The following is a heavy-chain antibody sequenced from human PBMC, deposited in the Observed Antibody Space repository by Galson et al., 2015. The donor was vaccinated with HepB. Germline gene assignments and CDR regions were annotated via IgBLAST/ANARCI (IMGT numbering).Heavy chain of an antibody. D-gene: IGHD2/OR15-2a*01. CDR3: ARDVTVLLVGSFDI. V-gene: IGHV3-7*01. Sequence: SLRLSCAASGFTFSRYWMNWVRQAPGKGLEWVANIKQDASEKYYVDSVKGRFIISRDNAKNSLYLQMNSLRAVDTAVYYCARDVTVLLVGSFDIWGQGTMVTVSS. CDR1: GFTFSRYW. CDR2: IKQDASEK. J-gene: IGHJ3*02.